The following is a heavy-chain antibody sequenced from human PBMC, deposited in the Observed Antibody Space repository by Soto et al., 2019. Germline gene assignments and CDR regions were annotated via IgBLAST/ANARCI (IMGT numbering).Heavy chain of an antibody. CDR3: ARGWNRVYDSSGYLDI. CDR2: VYYSGST. Sequence: SETLSLTCTVSGGSISSGDYYWSWIRQPPGKGLEWIGYVYYSGSTYYNPSLKSRVTISVDTSKNQFSLKLSSVTAADTAVYYCARGWNRVYDSSGYLDIWGQGTMVTVSS. CDR1: GGSISSGDYY. D-gene: IGHD3-22*01. V-gene: IGHV4-30-4*01. J-gene: IGHJ3*02.